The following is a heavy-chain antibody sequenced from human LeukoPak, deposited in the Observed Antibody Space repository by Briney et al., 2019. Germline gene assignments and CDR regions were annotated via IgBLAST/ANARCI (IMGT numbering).Heavy chain of an antibody. J-gene: IGHJ4*02. CDR2: ISWNSGSI. D-gene: IGHD6-13*01. V-gene: IGHV3-9*01. Sequence: GGSLRLSCAASGFTFDDYAMHWVRQAPGKGLEWVSGISWNSGSIGYADSVKGRFTISRDNAKNSLYLQMNSLRAEDTALYYCAKGQQLGGGGFDYWGQGTLVTVSS. CDR1: GFTFDDYA. CDR3: AKGQQLGGGGFDY.